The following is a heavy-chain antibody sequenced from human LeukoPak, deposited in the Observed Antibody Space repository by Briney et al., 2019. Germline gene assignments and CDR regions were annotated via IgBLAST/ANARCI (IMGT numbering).Heavy chain of an antibody. J-gene: IGHJ4*02. CDR2: ISSGGSTR. Sequence: PGGSLRLSCAASGFTFSSYEMNWVRQAPGKGLEWVSYISSGGSTRYYADSVKGRFTISRDNAKNSLYLQMNGLRAEDTAVYYCAREEVGAIDYWGQGTLVTVSS. CDR1: GFTFSSYE. CDR3: AREEVGAIDY. D-gene: IGHD1-26*01. V-gene: IGHV3-48*03.